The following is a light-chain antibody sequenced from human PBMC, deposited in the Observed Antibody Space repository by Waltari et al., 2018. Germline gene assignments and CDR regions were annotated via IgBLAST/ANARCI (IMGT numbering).Light chain of an antibody. J-gene: IGLJ3*02. Sequence: QSALTQPASVSGSPGQSITISCTGTSSDVGAYNYFSLYQQHPGKAPQLMIAGASNRPSGLPSRFSGSTCGNTASLTISGLQAEYEADYYCSSYTSSNTLEVMFGGGTKLTVL. V-gene: IGLV2-14*01. CDR3: SSYTSSNTLEVM. CDR2: GAS. CDR1: SSDVGAYNY.